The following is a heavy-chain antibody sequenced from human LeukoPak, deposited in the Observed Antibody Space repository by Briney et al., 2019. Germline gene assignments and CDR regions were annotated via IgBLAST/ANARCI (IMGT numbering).Heavy chain of an antibody. CDR2: IHYTGTT. D-gene: IGHD3-10*01. Sequence: SETLSLTCNVSGRSINGDSHHWAWVRQSPGKGLEWIGSIHYTGTTYYNPSLKNRVTMSVDLSENEFSLRLSSVTAADTAFYYCARDPAFLLLYFGESLCGAFDIWGQGTMVIVSS. J-gene: IGHJ3*02. CDR3: ARDPAFLLLYFGESLCGAFDI. V-gene: IGHV4-39*07. CDR1: GRSINGDSHH.